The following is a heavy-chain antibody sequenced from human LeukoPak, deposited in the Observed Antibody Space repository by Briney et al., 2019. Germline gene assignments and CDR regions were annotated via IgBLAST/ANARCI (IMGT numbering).Heavy chain of an antibody. CDR1: GLTFSSYS. CDR3: ARDKELNYDSSGYYGYDAFDI. Sequence: GGSLRLSCAASGLTFSSYSMNWVRQAPGKGLEWVSSISSSSSYIYYADSVKGRFTISRDNAKNSLYLQMNSLRAEDTAVYYCARDKELNYDSSGYYGYDAFDIWGQGTMVTVSS. J-gene: IGHJ3*02. V-gene: IGHV3-21*01. CDR2: ISSSSSYI. D-gene: IGHD3-22*01.